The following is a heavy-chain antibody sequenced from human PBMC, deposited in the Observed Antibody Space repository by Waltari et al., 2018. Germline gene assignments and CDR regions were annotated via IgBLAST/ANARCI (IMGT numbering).Heavy chain of an antibody. V-gene: IGHV1-69*08. CDR1: GDTFSSPA. Sequence: QVRLVQSGAEVKKPGSSVRVSCKIPGDTFSSPALSWVRQAPGQGLEWMGRIIPVFGTAKYAQKFQDRVTLVADKSTSSVYMQLTTLRSGDTAVYYCASGDLTLATVSIDSWGQGTLVAVSP. CDR3: ASGDLTLATVSIDS. CDR2: IIPVFGTA. D-gene: IGHD2-21*02. J-gene: IGHJ4*02.